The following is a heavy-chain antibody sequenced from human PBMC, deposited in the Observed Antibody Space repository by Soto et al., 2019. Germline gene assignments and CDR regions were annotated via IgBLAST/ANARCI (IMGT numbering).Heavy chain of an antibody. Sequence: SETVSLTCTVSGGSISSYYWSWIRQPPGKGLEWIGYIYYSGSTNYNPSLKSRVTISVDTSKNQFSLKLSSVTAADTAVYYCARLYGLDVFDIGGQGKRVTVSS. CDR1: GGSISSYY. CDR3: ARLYGLDVFDI. V-gene: IGHV4-59*08. D-gene: IGHD3-16*02. J-gene: IGHJ3*02. CDR2: IYYSGST.